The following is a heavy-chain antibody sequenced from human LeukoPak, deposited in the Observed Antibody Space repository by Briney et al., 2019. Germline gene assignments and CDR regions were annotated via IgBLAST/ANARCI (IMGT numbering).Heavy chain of an antibody. CDR3: ASAGRYCSGGSCYSRGFDY. J-gene: IGHJ4*02. V-gene: IGHV3-48*02. CDR2: ISSSSSTI. D-gene: IGHD2-15*01. Sequence: GGSLRLSCAASGFTFSSYSMNWVRQAPGKGLEWVSYISSSSSTIYYADSVKGRFTISRDNAKNSLYLQMNSLRDEDTAVYYCASAGRYCSGGSCYSRGFDYWGQGTLVTVST. CDR1: GFTFSSYS.